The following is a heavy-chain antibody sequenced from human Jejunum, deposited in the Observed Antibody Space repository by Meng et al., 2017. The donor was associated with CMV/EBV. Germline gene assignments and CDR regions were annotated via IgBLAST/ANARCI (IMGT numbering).Heavy chain of an antibody. D-gene: IGHD1-1*01. CDR2: INSDGSST. CDR1: GFTVSRYW. Sequence: SGFTVSRYWMQGVRQAPGKGLVWVSRINSDGSSTSYADSVKGRFTISRDNAKNTLYLQMNSLTVEDTAVYYCAKSTTNTWSTFDSWGQGSLVTVSS. J-gene: IGHJ4*02. V-gene: IGHV3-74*01. CDR3: AKSTTNTWSTFDS.